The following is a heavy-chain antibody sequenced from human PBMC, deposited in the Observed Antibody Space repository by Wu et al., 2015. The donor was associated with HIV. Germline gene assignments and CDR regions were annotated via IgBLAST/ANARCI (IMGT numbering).Heavy chain of an antibody. CDR3: ARNTDSVATSLYSLGV. J-gene: IGHJ6*02. V-gene: IGHV1-69*05. CDR2: INPLFGTT. CDR1: GGTFSTYA. D-gene: IGHD5-12*01. Sequence: QVQLVQSGAEVKKPGSSVRVSCKASGGTFSTYAINWVRQAPGQGLEWMGGINPLFGTTKHVQRFQDRVTFSTDESKRTVYMELSSLRNEDTAVYYCARNTDSVATSLYSLGVWGQGTTVTVSS.